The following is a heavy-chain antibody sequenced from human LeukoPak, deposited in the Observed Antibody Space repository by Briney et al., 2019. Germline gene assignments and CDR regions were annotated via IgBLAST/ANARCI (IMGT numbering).Heavy chain of an antibody. CDR2: IWYDGSNK. Sequence: GGSLRLSCAASGFTFSSYGMHWVRQAPGKGLEWVAVIWYDGSNKYYADSVKGRFTISRDNSKNTLYRQMNSLRAEDTAVYYCAREEIAFDIWGQGTMVTVSS. V-gene: IGHV3-33*08. J-gene: IGHJ3*02. CDR1: GFTFSSYG. CDR3: AREEIAFDI.